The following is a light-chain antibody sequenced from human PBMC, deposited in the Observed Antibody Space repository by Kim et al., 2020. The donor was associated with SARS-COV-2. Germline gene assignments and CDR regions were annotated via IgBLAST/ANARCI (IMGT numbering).Light chain of an antibody. CDR3: QQYNSYS. CDR1: QSISSW. V-gene: IGKV1-5*03. Sequence: TLSSSVGDRVTITCRASQSISSWLAWYQQKPGKAPKLLIYKASSLESGVPSRFSGSGSGTEFTLTISSLQPDDFATYYCQQYNSYSFGQGTKLEI. J-gene: IGKJ2*01. CDR2: KAS.